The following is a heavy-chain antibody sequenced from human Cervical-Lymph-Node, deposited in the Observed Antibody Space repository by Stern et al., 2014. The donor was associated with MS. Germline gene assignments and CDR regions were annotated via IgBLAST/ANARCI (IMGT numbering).Heavy chain of an antibody. V-gene: IGHV3-30*18. CDR1: GFTFSSYG. CDR2: ISYDGSDK. Sequence: QVQLVESGGGVVQPGRSLRLSCAASGFTFSSYGMHWVRQAPGKGLEWVAVISYDGSDKYYANSVKGRFTISRDSSKNTLYLQLNSLRAEDTAVYYCAKSTETSVTTWGFDYWGQGTLVTVSS. D-gene: IGHD4-17*01. CDR3: AKSTETSVTTWGFDY. J-gene: IGHJ4*02.